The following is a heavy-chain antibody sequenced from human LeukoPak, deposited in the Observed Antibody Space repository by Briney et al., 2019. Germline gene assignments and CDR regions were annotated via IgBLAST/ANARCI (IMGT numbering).Heavy chain of an antibody. J-gene: IGHJ4*02. CDR2: IKGDGMST. V-gene: IGHV3-74*03. D-gene: IGHD2-21*01. CDR3: ARGDSFDS. Sequence: GGSLRLSCAASGFSFSSYWMHWVRQAPGKGLVWVSRIKGDGMSTMYMDSVKGRFTISRDNAKNTLYLQMNSLRAEDTAVYYCARGDSFDSWGQGTLVSVS. CDR1: GFSFSSYW.